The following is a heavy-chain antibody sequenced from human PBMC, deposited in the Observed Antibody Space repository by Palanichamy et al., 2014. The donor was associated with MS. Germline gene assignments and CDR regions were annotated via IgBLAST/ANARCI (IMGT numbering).Heavy chain of an antibody. CDR3: AKDHPSSGWPAFDI. Sequence: EVQLLEVGGRRGTPGGSLRLSCTASGFAINSNAMNWVRQAAGKAPEWVSGLTRQGTTYYCGSVRGRFTISRDISANTLHLQMNSLGAEDTAVYYCAKDHPSSGWPAFDIWGQGTLVTVSS. J-gene: IGHJ4*02. CDR1: GFAINSNA. CDR2: LTRQGTT. V-gene: IGHV3-23*01. D-gene: IGHD3-22*01.